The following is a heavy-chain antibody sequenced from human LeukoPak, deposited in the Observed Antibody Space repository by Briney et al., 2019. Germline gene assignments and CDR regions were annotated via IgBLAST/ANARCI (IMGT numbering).Heavy chain of an antibody. V-gene: IGHV4-59*01. Sequence: SETLSLTCTVSGGSMKNYYWSWIRQSPGKGLEWIGYIYYSGSTNYNPSLKSRVTISVDTSKNQFSLKLSSVIAADTAVYYCATHYGSGSPFDYWGQGTLVTVSS. CDR1: GGSMKNYY. J-gene: IGHJ4*02. D-gene: IGHD3-10*01. CDR3: ATHYGSGSPFDY. CDR2: IYYSGST.